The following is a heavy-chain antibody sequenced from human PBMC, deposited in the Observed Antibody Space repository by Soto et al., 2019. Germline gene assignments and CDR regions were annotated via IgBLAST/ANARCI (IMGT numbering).Heavy chain of an antibody. CDR3: AKDVAGGSGSYYFDY. Sequence: PGGSLRLSCAASGFTFSSYAMSWVRQAPGKGLEWVSAISGSGGSTYYADPVKGRFTISRDNSKNTLYLQMNSLRAGDTAVYYCAKDVAGGSGSYYFDYWGQGTLVTVSS. D-gene: IGHD3-10*01. J-gene: IGHJ4*02. CDR2: ISGSGGST. CDR1: GFTFSSYA. V-gene: IGHV3-23*01.